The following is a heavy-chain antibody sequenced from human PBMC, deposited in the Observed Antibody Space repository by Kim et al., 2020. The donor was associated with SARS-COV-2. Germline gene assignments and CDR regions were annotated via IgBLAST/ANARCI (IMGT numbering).Heavy chain of an antibody. CDR2: ICAIRTDT. D-gene: IGHD3-10*02. V-gene: IGHV3-23*01. Sequence: GGSLRLSCAASGFTFRDYAMNWVRQAPGKGLEWVSTICAIRTDTFYADSVKGRFTVSRDNANNTLYLQMNSLRDEDTALYYCTKYMSTGPSRWFDPWGQGALVTVSS. CDR1: GFTFRDYA. CDR3: TKYMSTGPSRWFDP. J-gene: IGHJ5*02.